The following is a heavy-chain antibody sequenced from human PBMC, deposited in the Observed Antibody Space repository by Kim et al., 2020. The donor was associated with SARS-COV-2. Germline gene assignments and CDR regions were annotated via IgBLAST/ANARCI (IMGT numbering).Heavy chain of an antibody. Sequence: SVKSRITITPDTSKNQFSLQLNSVTPEDTAVYYCARDLGYSYGYYYGMDVWGQGTTVTVSS. CDR3: ARDLGYSYGYYYGMDV. J-gene: IGHJ6*02. V-gene: IGHV6-1*01. D-gene: IGHD5-18*01.